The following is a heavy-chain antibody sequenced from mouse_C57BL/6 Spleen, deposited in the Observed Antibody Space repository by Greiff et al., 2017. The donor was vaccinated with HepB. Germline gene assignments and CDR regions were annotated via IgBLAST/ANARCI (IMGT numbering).Heavy chain of an antibody. CDR3: AREGGWAY. J-gene: IGHJ3*01. Sequence: LVESGGGLVKPGGSLKLSCAASGFTFSSYAMSWVRQTPEKRLEWVATISDGGSYTYYPDNVKGRFTISRDNAKNNLYLQMSHLKSEDTAMYYCAREGGWAYWGQGTLVTVSA. CDR2: ISDGGSYT. CDR1: GFTFSSYA. V-gene: IGHV5-4*01.